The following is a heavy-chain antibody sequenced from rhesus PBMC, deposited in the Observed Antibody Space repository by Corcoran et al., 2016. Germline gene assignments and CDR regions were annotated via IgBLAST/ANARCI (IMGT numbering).Heavy chain of an antibody. V-gene: IGHV4S12*01. D-gene: IGHD6-13*01. CDR3: ARNGRGSSWSYYFDY. CDR1: VGSITSAYYF. Sequence: QVQLQESGPGVVKPSETLSLTCAVSVGSITSAYYFWRWLGPPPGKGLEWMGGIYSNGVSTNYNPSLKSRVNISKDTSKNLLSLKLTSVTAADTAVYYCARNGRGSSWSYYFDYWGQGVLVTVSS. CDR2: IYSNGVST. J-gene: IGHJ4*01.